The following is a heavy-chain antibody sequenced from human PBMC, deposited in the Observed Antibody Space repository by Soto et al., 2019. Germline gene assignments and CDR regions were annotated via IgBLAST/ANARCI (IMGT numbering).Heavy chain of an antibody. Sequence: SETLSLTCAVYGGSFSGYYWSWIRQPPGKGLEWIGEINHSGSINYNPSLKSRVTISVDTSKNQFSLKLSSVTAADTAVYYCARGRYDYVWGSYRLYYFDYWGQGTLVTVSS. CDR2: INHSGSI. D-gene: IGHD3-16*02. CDR3: ARGRYDYVWGSYRLYYFDY. J-gene: IGHJ4*02. CDR1: GGSFSGYY. V-gene: IGHV4-34*01.